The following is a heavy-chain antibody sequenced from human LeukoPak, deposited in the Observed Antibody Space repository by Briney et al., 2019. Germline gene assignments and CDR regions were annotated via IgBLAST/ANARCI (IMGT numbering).Heavy chain of an antibody. Sequence: SQTLSLTCTVSGGSISSGGYYWSWIRQHPGKGLEWIGYIYYSGSTYYNPSLKSRVTISVDTSKNQFSLKLSSVTAADTAVYYCARTSPFVGGPDYWGQGTLVTVSS. D-gene: IGHD3-16*01. V-gene: IGHV4-31*03. CDR2: IYYSGST. CDR1: GGSISSGGYY. CDR3: ARTSPFVGGPDY. J-gene: IGHJ4*02.